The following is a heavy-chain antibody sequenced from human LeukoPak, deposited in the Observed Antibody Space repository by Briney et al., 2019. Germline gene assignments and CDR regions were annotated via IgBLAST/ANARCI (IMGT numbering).Heavy chain of an antibody. CDR2: IYHSGST. Sequence: PSETLSLTCAVSGGSISSGGYSWSWIRQPPGKGLEWIGYIYHSGSTFYNPSLESRVTISLDRSKNQFSLKLRSVTAADTAVYYRARGRVDTAMGDYWGQGTLVTVSS. V-gene: IGHV4-30-2*01. CDR3: ARGRVDTAMGDY. CDR1: GGSISSGGYS. J-gene: IGHJ4*02. D-gene: IGHD5-18*01.